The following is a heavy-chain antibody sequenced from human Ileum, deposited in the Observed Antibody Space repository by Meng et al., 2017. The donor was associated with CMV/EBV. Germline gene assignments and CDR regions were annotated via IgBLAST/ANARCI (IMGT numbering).Heavy chain of an antibody. CDR1: GGSVSTVSYY. CDR2: IYYTGNT. J-gene: IGHJ4*02. CDR3: ARVGLVRGILAQYDY. V-gene: IGHV4-39*07. Sequence: GGSVSTVSYYWGWVRQPPGKGLEWIVNIYYTGNTYYNPSLKSRVTTSIHTSKNQFSLSLRSLTAADTAVYYCARVGLVRGILAQYDYWGQGTLVTVSS. D-gene: IGHD3-10*01.